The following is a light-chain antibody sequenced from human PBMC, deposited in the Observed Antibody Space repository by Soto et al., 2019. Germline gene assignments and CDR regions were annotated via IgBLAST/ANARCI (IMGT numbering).Light chain of an antibody. CDR3: AGWDDSLRV. V-gene: IGLV1-47*01. J-gene: IGLJ2*01. CDR2: RNN. Sequence: QSVLTQPPSASGTPGQRVTISCSGSSSNFGSNYVYWYQQLPGTAPKLLIYRNNHRPSGVPDRFSGSKSGTSASLAISGLRSEDEADYHCAGWDDSLRVFGGGTKVTVL. CDR1: SSNFGSNY.